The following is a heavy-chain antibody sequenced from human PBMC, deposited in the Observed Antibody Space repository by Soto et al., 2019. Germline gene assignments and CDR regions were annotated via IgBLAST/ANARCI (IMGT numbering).Heavy chain of an antibody. CDR3: ARDWSATSSERGIDR. CDR1: GFSFSSYR. D-gene: IGHD3-3*01. J-gene: IGHJ5*02. V-gene: IGHV3-7*01. Sequence: ESGGGLVQPGESLRLTCAASGFSFSSYRFSWVRQAPGKGLEWVAYITQDGTGKYYVDSVKGRFTISRDNAKNSLVLQMNSLRAEDTAVYYCARDWSATSSERGIDRWGEGALVTVSS. CDR2: ITQDGTGK.